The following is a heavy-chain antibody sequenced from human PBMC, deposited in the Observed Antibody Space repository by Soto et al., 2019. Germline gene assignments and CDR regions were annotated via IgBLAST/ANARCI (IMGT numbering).Heavy chain of an antibody. V-gene: IGHV4-30-4*01. CDR3: ARDLWVEPELYYYGMDV. D-gene: IGHD1-1*01. CDR2: IFYSGTA. CDR1: GDSISSADYY. J-gene: IGHJ6*02. Sequence: SETLSLTCTVSGDSISSADYYWSWIRQTPGKGLEWIGHIFYSGTAYYNPSLKSRLTISVDTSKNHFSLRLTSVTAADTAVYYCARDLWVEPELYYYGMDVWGQGTTVTVSS.